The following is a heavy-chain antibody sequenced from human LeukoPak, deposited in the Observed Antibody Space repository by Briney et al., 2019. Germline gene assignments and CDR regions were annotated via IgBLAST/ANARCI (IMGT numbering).Heavy chain of an antibody. CDR1: GFAFRTYG. CDR2: IWFDGVNK. V-gene: IGHV3-33*06. Sequence: PGGSLRLSCVASGFAFRTYGMHWVRQAPGKGLEWVAHIWFDGVNKHYGDSVKGRFTISRDNSQNTLYLQMNSLRAEDTAVYYCAKSPLAYCSGGSCHLYFDYWGQGTLVTVSS. J-gene: IGHJ4*02. CDR3: AKSPLAYCSGGSCHLYFDY. D-gene: IGHD2-15*01.